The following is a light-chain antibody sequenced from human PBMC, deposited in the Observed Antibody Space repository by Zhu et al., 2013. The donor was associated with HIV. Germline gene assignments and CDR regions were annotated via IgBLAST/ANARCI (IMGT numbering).Light chain of an antibody. J-gene: IGKJ1*01. CDR1: HSLVYCDGNTY. Sequence: DVVLTPSPLSLPVTLAASMSYSSSHSLVYCDGNTYLHYFQPRPGQSPRRLVYEVSVRDSGVPDRFSGSGSDTDFTLKISRVEAEDVGLFYCMQGTHWPPTFGQGTNLEIK. CDR3: MQGTHWPPT. CDR2: EVS. V-gene: IGKV2-30*01.